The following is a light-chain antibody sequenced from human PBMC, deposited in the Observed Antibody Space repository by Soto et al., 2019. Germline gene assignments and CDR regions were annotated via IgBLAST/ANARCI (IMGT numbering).Light chain of an antibody. Sequence: EIVLTQSPGTLSLSPGERATLSCRASQSVSSSYLAWYQQKPGQAPRLLIYGASSRATGIPDRFSGSGSGTDFTLTLSILEPEDFAVYYCQQYGSSPATFGQGTKVEIK. CDR2: GAS. CDR3: QQYGSSPAT. CDR1: QSVSSSY. J-gene: IGKJ1*01. V-gene: IGKV3-20*01.